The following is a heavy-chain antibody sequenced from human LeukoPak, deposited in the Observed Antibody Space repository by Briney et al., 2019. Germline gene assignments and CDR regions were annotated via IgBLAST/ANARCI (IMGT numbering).Heavy chain of an antibody. J-gene: IGHJ3*02. CDR2: INSDGSST. V-gene: IGHV3-74*01. Sequence: GGSLRLSCAASGFTFSSYWMHWVRQAPGKGLVWVSRINSDGSSTSYADPVKGRFTISRDNAKNTLYLQMNSLRAEDTAVYYCARDAVRWFGELYAFDIWGQGTMVTVSS. CDR3: ARDAVRWFGELYAFDI. D-gene: IGHD3-10*01. CDR1: GFTFSSYW.